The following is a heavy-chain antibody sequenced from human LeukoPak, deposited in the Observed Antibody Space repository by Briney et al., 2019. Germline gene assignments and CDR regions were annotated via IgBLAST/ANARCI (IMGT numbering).Heavy chain of an antibody. CDR2: ISYSGNT. CDR1: GGSVSTYQ. D-gene: IGHD5-12*01. Sequence: SETLSLTCTVSGGSVSTYQWGWIRQPPGKGLEWIAYISYSGNTNYNPSLRSRVTISIDTSKNQFSLKLSSVTAADTAVYYCARDRGYSGYETGYWGQGTLVTVSS. V-gene: IGHV4-59*02. J-gene: IGHJ4*02. CDR3: ARDRGYSGYETGY.